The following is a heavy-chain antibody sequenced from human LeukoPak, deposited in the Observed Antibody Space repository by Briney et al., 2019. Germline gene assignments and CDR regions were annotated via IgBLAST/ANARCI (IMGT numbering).Heavy chain of an antibody. CDR1: GGSISSYY. J-gene: IGHJ4*02. CDR3: ARVTGPCSGGSCYSAAFYYYFDY. Sequence: PSETLSLTCTVSGGSISSYYWSWIRQPAGKGLEWIGRIYTSGSTNYNPSLKSRVTMSVDTSKNQFSLKLSSVTAADTAVYYCARVTGPCSGGSCYSAAFYYYFDYWGQGTLVTVSS. V-gene: IGHV4-4*07. CDR2: IYTSGST. D-gene: IGHD2-15*01.